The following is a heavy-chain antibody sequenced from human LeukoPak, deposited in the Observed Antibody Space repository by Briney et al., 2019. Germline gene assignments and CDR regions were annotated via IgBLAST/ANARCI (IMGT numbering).Heavy chain of an antibody. D-gene: IGHD2-2*01. V-gene: IGHV1-69*13. Sequence: SVKVSCKASGGTFSRYAISWVRQAPGQGLGWMGGIIPIFGTANFAQKFQGRATITADESTSTAYMELSSLRSEDTAVYYCARNIVVVPEVDYYYYYMDVWGKGTTVTVSS. J-gene: IGHJ6*03. CDR1: GGTFSRYA. CDR3: ARNIVVVPEVDYYYYYMDV. CDR2: IIPIFGTA.